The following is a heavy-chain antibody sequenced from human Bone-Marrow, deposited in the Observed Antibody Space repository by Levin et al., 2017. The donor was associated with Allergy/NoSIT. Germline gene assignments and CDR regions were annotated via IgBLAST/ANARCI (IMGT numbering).Heavy chain of an antibody. J-gene: IGHJ6*03. Sequence: SGGSLRLSCSASGLTVTNNYMTWVRQPPGKGLEWVSLMFSGGTTYYTDSVKGRFTISRDSSKNILYLQMTGLRADDTAVYFCARTIYDIMTTYMDVWGKGTMVTVSS. V-gene: IGHV3-66*01. CDR3: ARTIYDIMTTYMDV. CDR1: GLTVTNNY. D-gene: IGHD3-9*01. CDR2: MFSGGTT.